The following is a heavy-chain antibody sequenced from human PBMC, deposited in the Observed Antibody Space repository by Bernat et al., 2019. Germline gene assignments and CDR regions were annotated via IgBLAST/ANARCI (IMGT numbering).Heavy chain of an antibody. J-gene: IGHJ5*02. CDR2: ISSGGNTR. CDR1: GFTFSDYY. CDR3: EKDPWCARYLGNWLDA. V-gene: IGHV3-11*01. Sequence: QVQLVESGGGLVKPGGSLRLSCAASGFTFSDYYMGWVRQAPGKGLEWVSYISSGGNTRYYTESVKGRFTISRDNAKNSLYLQLNSLRAEDTAVYYWEKDPWCARYLGNWLDAWGKGTMVTVSS. D-gene: IGHD4/OR15-4a*01.